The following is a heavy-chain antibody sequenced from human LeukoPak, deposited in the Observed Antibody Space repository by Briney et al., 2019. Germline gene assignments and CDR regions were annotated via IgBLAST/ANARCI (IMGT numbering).Heavy chain of an antibody. CDR1: GFTFSDYY. Sequence: GGSPRLSCAASGFTFSDYYMSWIRQAPGKGLEWVSYISSSGYTIYYADSVKGRFTISRDNAKNSLYLQMNSLRDEDTSVYYCARSDDSSGYYYRSVVSGAFDIWGQGTMVTVSS. V-gene: IGHV3-11*04. J-gene: IGHJ3*02. CDR2: ISSSGYTI. CDR3: ARSDDSSGYYYRSVVSGAFDI. D-gene: IGHD3-22*01.